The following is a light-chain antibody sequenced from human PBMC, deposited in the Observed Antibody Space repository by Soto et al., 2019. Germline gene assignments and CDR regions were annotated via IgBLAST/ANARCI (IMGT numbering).Light chain of an antibody. J-gene: IGKJ5*01. CDR1: QGVASRY. Sequence: EIVLTQSPGTLSLSPGERATLSCRASQGVASRYLAWYQQKPGQAPRLLIYGASTRATGIPDRFSGSGLGTDFTLTIRRLEPEDFAVYYCQQYGSSPIAFGQGTRLEIK. V-gene: IGKV3-20*01. CDR2: GAS. CDR3: QQYGSSPIA.